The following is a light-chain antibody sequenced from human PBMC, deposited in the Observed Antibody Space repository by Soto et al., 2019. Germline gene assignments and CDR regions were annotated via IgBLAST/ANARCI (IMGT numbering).Light chain of an antibody. J-gene: IGKJ4*01. V-gene: IGKV1-39*01. CDR2: AAS. Sequence: DIVMTQSPSCLSASVGDSVTITCRASQSISTYLNWYQQMPGKAPNLLIYAASSLQSGVPSRFSGSGSGTDFTLTISSLQPEDFATYYCQQSYSTPRAFGGGTKVDIK. CDR3: QQSYSTPRA. CDR1: QSISTY.